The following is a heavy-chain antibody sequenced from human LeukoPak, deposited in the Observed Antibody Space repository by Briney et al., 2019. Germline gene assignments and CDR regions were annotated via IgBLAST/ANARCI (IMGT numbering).Heavy chain of an antibody. Sequence: SETLSLTCTVSGGSISSSSYYWGWIRQPPAKGLEWIGRIYYSGSTYYNPSLKSRVTISVDTSKNQFSLKLSSVTAADTAVYYCARHRGYYDSSGYSFDYWGQGTLVTVSS. J-gene: IGHJ4*02. D-gene: IGHD3-22*01. V-gene: IGHV4-39*01. CDR2: IYYSGST. CDR3: ARHRGYYDSSGYSFDY. CDR1: GGSISSSSYY.